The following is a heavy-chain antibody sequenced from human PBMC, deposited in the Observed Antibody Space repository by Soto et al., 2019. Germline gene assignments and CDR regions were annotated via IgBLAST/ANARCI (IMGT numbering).Heavy chain of an antibody. D-gene: IGHD2-21*01. CDR1: GFTFNTYG. J-gene: IGHJ4*02. CDR2: IWYDGRNK. CDR3: ARDLHNYFDY. Sequence: QVQLVESGGGVVQPGTSLRLSCVASGFTFNTYGMHWVRQAPGKGLEWVAAIWYDGRNKYYAESMKGRVTISRDNSKNTVFLQMNSLRVEDTAVYYCARDLHNYFDYWGRGTPVTVSS. V-gene: IGHV3-33*01.